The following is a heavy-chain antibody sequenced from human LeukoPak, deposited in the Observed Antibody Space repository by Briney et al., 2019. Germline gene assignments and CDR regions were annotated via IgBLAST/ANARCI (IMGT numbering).Heavy chain of an antibody. V-gene: IGHV3-7*01. CDR1: GFTFNRDW. Sequence: GGSLRLSCTASGFTFNRDWTAWVRQAPGKGLEWVANIKEDGSEKNYVDSVKGRFTISRDNAENSVYLQMNDLRAEDTGVYYCVTKEPSTSGWSYWGQGTLVTVSS. CDR2: IKEDGSEK. D-gene: IGHD6-19*01. CDR3: VTKEPSTSGWSY. J-gene: IGHJ4*02.